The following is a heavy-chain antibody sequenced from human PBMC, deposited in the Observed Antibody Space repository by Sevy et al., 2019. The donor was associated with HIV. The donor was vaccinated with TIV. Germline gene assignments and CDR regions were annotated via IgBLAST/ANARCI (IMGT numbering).Heavy chain of an antibody. V-gene: IGHV3-30*02. J-gene: IGHJ6*02. CDR2: IRYDGSNK. Sequence: GGSLRLSCAASGFTFSTYDMHWVRQAPGKGLEWVAYIRYDGSNKYYAHSVRGRFTISKDNSKNTLYLKMNSLRAEDTAVYYCARRRKTTQEWLEELDYYYGVDVWGQGTTVTVSS. CDR3: ARRRKTTQEWLEELDYYYGVDV. CDR1: GFTFSTYD. D-gene: IGHD2-8*01.